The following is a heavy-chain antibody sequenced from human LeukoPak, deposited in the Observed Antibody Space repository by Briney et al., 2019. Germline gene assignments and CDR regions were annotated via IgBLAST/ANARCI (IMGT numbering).Heavy chain of an antibody. CDR3: ARELISSRAAFDT. CDR1: GGSLNDYL. CDR2: VGHSGTT. J-gene: IGHJ3*02. V-gene: IGHV4-34*01. D-gene: IGHD3-10*01. Sequence: SETLSLTCAVYGGSLNDYLWSWIRQPPGQGLEWIGDVGHSGTTNYNPSLKSRVTISVDTSKNQLSLKLTSVTAADTAVYYCARELISSRAAFDTWGQGTVVTVSS.